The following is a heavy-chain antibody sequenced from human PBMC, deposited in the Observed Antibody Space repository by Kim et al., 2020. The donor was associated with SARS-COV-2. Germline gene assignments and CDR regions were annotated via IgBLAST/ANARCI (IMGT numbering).Heavy chain of an antibody. V-gene: IGHV3-74*01. CDR2: VGGDGGSR. CDR3: TSIFEY. J-gene: IGHJ5*01. CDR1: GFTFTNYW. Sequence: GGSLRLSCAASGFTFTNYWIHWVRQIPGKGPVWVSSVGGDGGSRYYADSVKGRFTISRDNANNMVYLQMNSLRVEDTAISYCTSIFEYWGHGALVTVSS.